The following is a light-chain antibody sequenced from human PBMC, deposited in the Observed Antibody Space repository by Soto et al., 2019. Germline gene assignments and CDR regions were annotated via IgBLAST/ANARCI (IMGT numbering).Light chain of an antibody. CDR3: QQYNDWPPLT. V-gene: IGKV3-15*01. CDR2: GAS. Sequence: ETVMTQSPATLSVSPGERATLSCRASQSVSSNLAWYQQKPGQAPRRLIYGASTRATGIPARFSGSGSGTEFTLTISSLQSEDFAVYYCQQYNDWPPLTFGGGTKVEI. J-gene: IGKJ4*01. CDR1: QSVSSN.